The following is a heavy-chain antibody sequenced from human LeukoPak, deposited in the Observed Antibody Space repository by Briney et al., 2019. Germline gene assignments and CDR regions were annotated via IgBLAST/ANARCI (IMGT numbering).Heavy chain of an antibody. Sequence: ASVKVSCKASGYTFTSYGISWVRQAPGQGLEWMGWISAYNGNTNYAQKFQGRVTMTRNTSISTAYMELSSLRSEDTAVYYCARVSSWDAFDIWGQGTMVTVSS. CDR3: ARVSSWDAFDI. J-gene: IGHJ3*02. CDR1: GYTFTSYG. V-gene: IGHV1-18*01. D-gene: IGHD6-13*01. CDR2: ISAYNGNT.